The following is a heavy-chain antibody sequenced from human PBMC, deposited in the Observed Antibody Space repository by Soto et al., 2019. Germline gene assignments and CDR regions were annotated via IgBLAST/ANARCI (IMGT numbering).Heavy chain of an antibody. CDR1: GFTFSSYG. CDR3: AKDIVRYTYGACDY. J-gene: IGHJ4*02. Sequence: QPGGSLRLSCAASGFTFSSYGMYWVRQAPGKGLEWVAAIAYDGSNKYHADSEKGRFTISRDNSKNTLYLQMNSLRVEDTAVYYCAKDIVRYTYGACDYWGQGALVAVSS. CDR2: IAYDGSNK. V-gene: IGHV3-30*18. D-gene: IGHD5-18*01.